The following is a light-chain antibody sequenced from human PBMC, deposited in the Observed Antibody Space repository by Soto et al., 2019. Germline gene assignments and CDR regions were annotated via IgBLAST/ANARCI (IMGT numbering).Light chain of an antibody. J-gene: IGKJ4*01. CDR2: GAS. Sequence: EIVLTQSPGTLSLSPGERATLSCRASQSVSSGYLAWYQQKPGQAPRLLIYGASSRATGIPDRFSGSGSGTDFTFTISRLEPEDFAVCYCQQYGSSPPFGGGTKVEIK. CDR1: QSVSSGY. CDR3: QQYGSSPP. V-gene: IGKV3-20*01.